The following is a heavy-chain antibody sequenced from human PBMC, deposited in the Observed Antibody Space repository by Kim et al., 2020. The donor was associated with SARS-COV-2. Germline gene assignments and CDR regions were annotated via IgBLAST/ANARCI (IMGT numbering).Heavy chain of an antibody. D-gene: IGHD1-26*01. CDR2: ISYDGSNK. CDR3: ARTPFQWELTTSDY. CDR1: GFTFSSYA. J-gene: IGHJ4*02. V-gene: IGHV3-30-3*01. Sequence: GGSLRLSCAASGFTFSSYAMHWVRQAPGKGLEWVAVISYDGSNKYYADSVKGRFTISRDNSKNTLYLQMNSLRAEDTAVYYCARTPFQWELTTSDYWGQGTLVTVSS.